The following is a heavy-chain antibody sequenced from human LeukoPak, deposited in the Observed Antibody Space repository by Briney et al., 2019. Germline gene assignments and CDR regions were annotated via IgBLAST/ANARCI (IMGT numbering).Heavy chain of an antibody. J-gene: IGHJ4*02. Sequence: PSETLSLTCSVSGGSISSYYWSWIRQPPGKGLEWIGYNYYSGSTNYNPALKSRVTISIDPSKTQFSLKLSSVTAADTAVYYCARLTAISGWVDYWGQGTLVTVSS. CDR1: GGSISSYY. CDR3: ARLTAISGWVDY. D-gene: IGHD6-19*01. V-gene: IGHV4-59*08. CDR2: NYYSGST.